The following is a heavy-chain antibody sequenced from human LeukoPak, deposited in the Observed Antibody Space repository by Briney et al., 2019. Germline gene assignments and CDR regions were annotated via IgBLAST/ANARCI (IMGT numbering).Heavy chain of an antibody. D-gene: IGHD3-22*01. CDR2: IYTSGST. CDR1: GGSISSGSYY. CDR3: ARGPAYYYDSSGYYWNYYYYMDV. J-gene: IGHJ6*03. V-gene: IGHV4-61*02. Sequence: SETLSLTCTVSGGSISSGSYYWSWIRQPAGKGLEWIGRIYTSGSTNYNPSLKSRVTISVDTSKNQFSLKLSSVTAADTAVYYCARGPAYYYDSSGYYWNYYYYMDVWGKGTTVTVSS.